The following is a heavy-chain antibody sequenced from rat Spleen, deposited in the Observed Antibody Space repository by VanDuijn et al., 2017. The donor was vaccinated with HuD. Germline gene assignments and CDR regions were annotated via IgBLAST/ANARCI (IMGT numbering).Heavy chain of an antibody. J-gene: IGHJ2*01. CDR3: AKEGLFSSLDH. Sequence: EVQLVEAGGGLVEPGRSMKLSCAASGFSFSDYGMAWVFQAQTKGLEWVASISYDGGSTYYRDSVKGRFTISRDIAKSTLYLQMESLRSEDTATYYCAKEGLFSSLDHWGQGVMVTVSS. CDR1: GFSFSDYG. D-gene: IGHD1-8*01. V-gene: IGHV5-20*01. CDR2: ISYDGGST.